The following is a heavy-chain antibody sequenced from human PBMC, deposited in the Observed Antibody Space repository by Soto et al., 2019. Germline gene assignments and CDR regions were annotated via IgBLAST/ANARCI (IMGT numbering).Heavy chain of an antibody. V-gene: IGHV1-18*04. D-gene: IGHD3-22*01. CDR2: ISAYNGNT. CDR3: ARAHTAPDSSGYYLGDNWFDP. Sequence: AAVKVSCKASGYTFTSYGISWVRQAPGQGLEWMGWISAYNGNTNYAQKLQGRVTMTTDTSTSTAYMELRSLRSDDTAGYYCARAHTAPDSSGYYLGDNWFDPWGQGTLVTVSS. J-gene: IGHJ5*02. CDR1: GYTFTSYG.